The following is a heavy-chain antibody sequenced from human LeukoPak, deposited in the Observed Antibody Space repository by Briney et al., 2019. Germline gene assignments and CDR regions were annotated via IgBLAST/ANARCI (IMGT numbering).Heavy chain of an antibody. J-gene: IGHJ4*02. V-gene: IGHV3-23*01. Sequence: GGSLRLSCAASGFTFSSYAMSWVRQAPGKGLEWVSAISGSGGSTYYADSVKGRFTISRDNSKNTLYLQMNSLRAEDTAVYYCAKVITIFGVVIMDYGFGYWGQGTLVTVSS. CDR3: AKVITIFGVVIMDYGFGY. CDR1: GFTFSSYA. D-gene: IGHD3-3*01. CDR2: ISGSGGST.